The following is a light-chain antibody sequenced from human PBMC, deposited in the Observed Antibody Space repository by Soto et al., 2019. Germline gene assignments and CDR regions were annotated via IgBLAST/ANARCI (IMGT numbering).Light chain of an antibody. CDR3: SSFTSTSTYV. J-gene: IGLJ1*01. CDR1: SSDVGGYNL. Sequence: QSALTQPASVSGSPGQSITISCTGTSSDVGGYNLVSWYQHHPGKAPKLMIYEVNNRPSGVSNRFSGSKSGNTASLTISGLQAEDEADYYSSSFTSTSTYVFGTGTKLTVL. V-gene: IGLV2-14*01. CDR2: EVN.